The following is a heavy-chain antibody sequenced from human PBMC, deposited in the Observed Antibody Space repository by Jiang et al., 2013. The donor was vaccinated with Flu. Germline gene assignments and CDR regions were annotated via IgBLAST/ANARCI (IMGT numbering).Heavy chain of an antibody. Sequence: GAEVKKPGATVKISCKVSGGTFRDYYIHWVHQAPGKGLEWMGVVDPEDGEIIYAENVQGRVTITADTSTDTAYMELSSLRSEDTAVYYCAARRSGRFDFEYWGQGSLVTVSS. CDR1: GGTFRDYY. CDR3: AARRSGRFDFEY. D-gene: IGHD1-26*01. CDR2: VDPEDGEI. V-gene: IGHV1-69-2*01. J-gene: IGHJ4*02.